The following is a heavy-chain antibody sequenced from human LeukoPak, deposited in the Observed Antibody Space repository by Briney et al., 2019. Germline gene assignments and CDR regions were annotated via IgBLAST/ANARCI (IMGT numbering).Heavy chain of an antibody. CDR2: IGGYNGNT. J-gene: IGHJ4*02. V-gene: IGHV1-18*01. D-gene: IGHD3-3*01. Sequence: ASVKVSCKASGYTFTSYGISWVRQAPGQGLEWLGWIGGYNGNTNYAQNLQGRVTMTTDTSTSTAYMELRSLRSEDTAVYYCARVYDFWSGTDYWGQGTLVTVSS. CDR3: ARVYDFWSGTDY. CDR1: GYTFTSYG.